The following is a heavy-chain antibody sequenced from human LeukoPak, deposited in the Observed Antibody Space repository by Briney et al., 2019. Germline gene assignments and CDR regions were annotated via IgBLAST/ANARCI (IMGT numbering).Heavy chain of an antibody. V-gene: IGHV5-51*01. CDR2: IYPGDSDT. CDR1: GDSFTNYW. D-gene: IGHD3-10*01. J-gene: IGHJ4*02. CDR3: ARRASGLCYFDN. Sequence: KPGESLKISCKGSGDSFTNYWIAWVRQMPGKGLEWMGIIYPGDSDTRYSPSFQGQVTISADKSMNTAYLQWSSLKASDIAMYYCARRASGLCYFDNWGQGTLVTVSS.